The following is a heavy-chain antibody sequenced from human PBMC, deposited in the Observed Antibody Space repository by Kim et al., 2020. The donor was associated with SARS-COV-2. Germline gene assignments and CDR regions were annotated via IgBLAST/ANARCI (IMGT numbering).Heavy chain of an antibody. CDR1: GFTFSSYG. Sequence: GGSLRLSCAASGFTFSSYGMHWVRQAPGKGLEWVAVIWYDGSNKYYADSVKGRFTISRDNSKNTLYLQMNSLRAEDTAVYYCASLYSGWETADAFDIWGQGTMVTVSS. D-gene: IGHD6-19*01. CDR2: IWYDGSNK. V-gene: IGHV3-33*01. J-gene: IGHJ3*02. CDR3: ASLYSGWETADAFDI.